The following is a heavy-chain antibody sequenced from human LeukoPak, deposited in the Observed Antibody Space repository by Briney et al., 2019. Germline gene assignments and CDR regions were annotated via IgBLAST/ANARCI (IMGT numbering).Heavy chain of an antibody. V-gene: IGHV1-18*01. CDR3: ARVSSYYYYYYGMDV. CDR1: GYTFTSYG. CDR2: ISAYNGNT. D-gene: IGHD2/OR15-2a*01. J-gene: IGHJ6*02. Sequence: ASVTVPCKASGYTFTSYGISWVRQAPGQGLEWMGWISAYNGNTNYAQKPQGRVTMTTDTSTSTAYMELRSLRSDDTAVYYCARVSSYYYYYYGMDVWGQGTTVTVSS.